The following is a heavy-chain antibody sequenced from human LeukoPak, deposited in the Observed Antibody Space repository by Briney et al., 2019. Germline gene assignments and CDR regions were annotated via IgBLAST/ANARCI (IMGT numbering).Heavy chain of an antibody. Sequence: SVKVSCKASGGTFSSYAISWVRQAPGQGLEWMGGIIPIFGTANYARKFQGRVTITTDESTSTAYMELSSLRSEDTAVYYCAGSSSTSCFRGYCSDYWGQGTLVTVSS. D-gene: IGHD2-2*01. CDR2: IIPIFGTA. J-gene: IGHJ4*02. V-gene: IGHV1-69*05. CDR3: AGSSSTSCFRGYCSDY. CDR1: GGTFSSYA.